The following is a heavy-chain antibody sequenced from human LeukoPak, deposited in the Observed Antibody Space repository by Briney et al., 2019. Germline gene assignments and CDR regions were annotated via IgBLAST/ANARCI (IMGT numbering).Heavy chain of an antibody. CDR1: GYTFTSYD. D-gene: IGHD3-3*01. CDR3: ARSDYDFWSGYYTDFDY. CDR2: MNSNSGNT. V-gene: IGHV1-8*01. J-gene: IGHJ4*02. Sequence: GSVKVSCKASGYTFTSYDINWVRQATGQGLVWMGWMNSNSGNTGYAQKFQGRVTMTRNTSISTAYMELSSLRSEDTAVYYCARSDYDFWSGYYTDFDYWGQGTLVTVSS.